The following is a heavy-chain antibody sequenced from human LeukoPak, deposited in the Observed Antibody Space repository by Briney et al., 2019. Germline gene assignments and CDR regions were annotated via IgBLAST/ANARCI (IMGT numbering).Heavy chain of an antibody. V-gene: IGHV4-34*01. CDR2: INHSGST. J-gene: IGHJ5*02. CDR3: ATRDTMVRGVIIHNWFDP. Sequence: PSETLSLTCAVVGGSFRGYYWSWIRQPPGKGLEWIGEINHSGSTNYNPSLKSRVTISIDTSKNQFSLKLSSVTAADTAVYYCATRDTMVRGVIIHNWFDPWGQGTLVTVSS. D-gene: IGHD3-10*01. CDR1: GGSFRGYY.